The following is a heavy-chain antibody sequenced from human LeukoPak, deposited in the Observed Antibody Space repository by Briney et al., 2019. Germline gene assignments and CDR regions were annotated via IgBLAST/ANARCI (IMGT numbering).Heavy chain of an antibody. J-gene: IGHJ4*02. V-gene: IGHV1-2*02. Sequence: ASVKVSRKASGYTFTGYYMHWVRQAPGQGLEWMAWINPNSGGTYYAQNFHDRITMTRDTSISTAYMELSRLRSNDTAICYCAIVNALYCSSTSCLFDYWGQGTLVTVSS. CDR3: AIVNALYCSSTSCLFDY. D-gene: IGHD2-2*01. CDR1: GYTFTGYY. CDR2: INPNSGGT.